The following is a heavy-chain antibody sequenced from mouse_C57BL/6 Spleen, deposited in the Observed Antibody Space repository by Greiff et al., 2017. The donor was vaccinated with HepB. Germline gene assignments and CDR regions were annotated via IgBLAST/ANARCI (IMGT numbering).Heavy chain of an antibody. Sequence: QVQLKESGPGLVAPSQSLSITCTVSGFSLTSYGVHWVRQPPGKGLAWLVVIWSDGSTTYNSALKSRLSISKDNSKSQVCLKMNSLQTADTAMYYCARHYDRYWYFDVWGTGTTVTVSS. V-gene: IGHV2-6-1*01. CDR2: IWSDGST. J-gene: IGHJ1*03. D-gene: IGHD2-3*01. CDR3: ARHYDRYWYFDV. CDR1: GFSLTSYG.